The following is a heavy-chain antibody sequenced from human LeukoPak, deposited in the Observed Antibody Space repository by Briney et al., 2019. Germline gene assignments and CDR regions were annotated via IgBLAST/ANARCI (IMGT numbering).Heavy chain of an antibody. Sequence: ASVKVSCKASGYTFTGYYIHWVRQAPGQGLEWMGWINPNSGGTNFAQKFQGRVTMTRDTSISTAYMELSRLRSDDTALYYCARDIVHTPTDPPSDYYYYGMDVWGQGTTVTVSS. CDR2: INPNSGGT. CDR3: ARDIVHTPTDPPSDYYYYGMDV. V-gene: IGHV1-2*02. J-gene: IGHJ6*02. D-gene: IGHD5-18*01. CDR1: GYTFTGYY.